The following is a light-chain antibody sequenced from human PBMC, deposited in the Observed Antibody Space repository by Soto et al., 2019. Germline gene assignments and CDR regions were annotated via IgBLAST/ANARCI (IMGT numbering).Light chain of an antibody. V-gene: IGLV2-23*01. CDR2: EDS. Sequence: QSVLTQPASVSGSPGQSITISCTGTSSDVGSYHFVSWYQQHPGKAPKLMIYEDSKRPSGVSNRFSGSKSGNTASLTISGLQAEDEADYYCCSYAGSVIFGGGTKLTVL. CDR1: SSDVGSYHF. CDR3: CSYAGSVI. J-gene: IGLJ2*01.